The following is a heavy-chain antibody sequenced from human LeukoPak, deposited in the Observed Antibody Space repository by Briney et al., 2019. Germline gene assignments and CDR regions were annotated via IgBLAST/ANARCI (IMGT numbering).Heavy chain of an antibody. J-gene: IGHJ6*03. D-gene: IGHD1-26*01. Sequence: GESLKISCKGSGYSFTSYWISWVRQMPGKGLEWMGIIYPGDSDTRYSPSFQGQVTISADKSISTAYLQWSSLKASDTAMYYCARHVIVGATYYYYYMDVWGKGTTVTVSS. V-gene: IGHV5-51*01. CDR1: GYSFTSYW. CDR2: IYPGDSDT. CDR3: ARHVIVGATYYYYYMDV.